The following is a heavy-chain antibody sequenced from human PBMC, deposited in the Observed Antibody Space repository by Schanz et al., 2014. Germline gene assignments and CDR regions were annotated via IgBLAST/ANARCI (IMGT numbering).Heavy chain of an antibody. Sequence: EVQLVESGGGLVQPGGSLRLSCAASGFTFRTYLMNWVRQAPGKGLEWVSFISSSSSTIYYADSVKGRFTISRDNAKNSXYLQMNSLRDEDTAVYYCAREGERKGMLPYYFDYWGQGALVTVSS. CDR2: ISSSSSTI. D-gene: IGHD3-10*01. CDR3: AREGERKGMLPYYFDY. J-gene: IGHJ4*02. CDR1: GFTFRTYL. V-gene: IGHV3-48*02.